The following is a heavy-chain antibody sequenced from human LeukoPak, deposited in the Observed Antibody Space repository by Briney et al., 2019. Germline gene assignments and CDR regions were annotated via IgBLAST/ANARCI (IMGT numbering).Heavy chain of an antibody. CDR3: ARELGGYSYGLDY. D-gene: IGHD5-18*01. V-gene: IGHV1-3*03. J-gene: IGHJ4*02. Sequence: ASGKVSCKASGYTFTSYAMHWVRQAPGQRLEWMGWINAGNGNTKYSQEFQGRVTITRDTSASTAYMELSSLRSEDMAVYYCARELGGYSYGLDYWGQGTLVTVSS. CDR2: INAGNGNT. CDR1: GYTFTSYA.